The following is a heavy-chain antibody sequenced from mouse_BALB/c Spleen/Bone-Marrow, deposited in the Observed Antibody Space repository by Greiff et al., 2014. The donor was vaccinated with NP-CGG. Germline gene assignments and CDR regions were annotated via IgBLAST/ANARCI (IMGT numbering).Heavy chain of an antibody. CDR3: ARGGHDFSLDY. CDR2: IDTSDSYT. V-gene: IGHV1-69*01. Sequence: SGAELGMPGASVKMSCKTSGYTFTDNWMYWVKQRPGQGLEWIGAIDTSDSYTNFNQKFMGKASLTVDASSSTAYMQVSSLTSDDSAVYYRARGGHDFSLDYWGQGTSVTVSS. J-gene: IGHJ4*01. CDR1: GYTFTDNW. D-gene: IGHD2-4*01.